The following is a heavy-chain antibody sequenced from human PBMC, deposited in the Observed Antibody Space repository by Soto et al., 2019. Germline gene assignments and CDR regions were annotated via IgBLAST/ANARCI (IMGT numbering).Heavy chain of an antibody. CDR1: GGSIRSNNW. CDR3: AGVLRGSYSDY. Sequence: QVQLQESGPGLVKPSGTLSLTCAVSGGSIRSNNWWSWVRQPPGKGLEWIGEIFHSGSTNYNPSRKPGSTSYVDKSTTQCSLKLSSVTAADTAVYYCAGVLRGSYSDYWGQGTLVTVSS. D-gene: IGHD3-16*01. J-gene: IGHJ4*02. V-gene: IGHV4-4*02. CDR2: IFHSGST.